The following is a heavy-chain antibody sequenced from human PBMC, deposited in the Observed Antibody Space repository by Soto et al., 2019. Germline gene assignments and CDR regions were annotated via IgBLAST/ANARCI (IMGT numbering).Heavy chain of an antibody. V-gene: IGHV1-18*01. CDR3: ARDREYDYIWGSYRYQPFDY. CDR2: ISAYNGNT. Sequence: QVPLVQSGAEVKKPGASVKVSCKASGYTFTSYGISWVRQAPGQGLEWMGWISAYNGNTNYAQKLQGRVTMTTDTSTSTAYMELRSLRSDDTAVYYCARDREYDYIWGSYRYQPFDYWGQGTLVTVSS. CDR1: GYTFTSYG. J-gene: IGHJ4*02. D-gene: IGHD3-16*02.